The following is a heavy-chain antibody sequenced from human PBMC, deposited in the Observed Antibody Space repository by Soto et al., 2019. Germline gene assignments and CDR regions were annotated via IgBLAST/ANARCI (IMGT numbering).Heavy chain of an antibody. CDR1: GFTFSDYC. CDR3: ARVMDKSSNDY. D-gene: IGHD2-2*03. Sequence: GGSLRLSCAASGFTFSDYCMAWIRQAPGKGLEWVSYISSSGSTIYYADSVKGRFTISRDNAKNSLYLQMNSLRAEDTAVYYCARVMDKSSNDYWGQGTLVTVSS. CDR2: ISSSGSTI. V-gene: IGHV3-11*04. J-gene: IGHJ4*02.